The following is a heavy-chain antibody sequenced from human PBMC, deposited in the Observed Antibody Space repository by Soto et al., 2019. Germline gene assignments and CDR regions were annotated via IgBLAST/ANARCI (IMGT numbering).Heavy chain of an antibody. D-gene: IGHD6-6*01. CDR1: GGSFSGYY. CDR2: INHSGST. CDR3: ARVRAARPLRYYYYGMDV. V-gene: IGHV4-34*01. Sequence: PSETLSLTCAVYGGSFSGYYWSWIRQPPGKGLEWIGEINHSGSTNYNPSLKSRVTISVDTSKNQFSLKLSSVTAADTAVYYCARVRAARPLRYYYYGMDVWGQGTTVTVSS. J-gene: IGHJ6*02.